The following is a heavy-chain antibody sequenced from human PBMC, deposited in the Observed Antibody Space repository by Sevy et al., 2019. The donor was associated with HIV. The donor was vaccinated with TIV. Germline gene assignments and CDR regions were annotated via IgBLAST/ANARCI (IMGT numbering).Heavy chain of an antibody. CDR2: IYYSGST. V-gene: IGHV4-59*13. CDR3: ARDRGQWLVHYFDY. CDR1: GGSISSYY. Sequence: SETLSLTCTVSGGSISSYYWSWIRQPPGKGLEWIGYIYYSGSTNYNPSLKNRVTISVDTSKNQFSLKLSSVTAADTAVYYCARDRGQWLVHYFDYWGQGTLVTVSS. D-gene: IGHD6-19*01. J-gene: IGHJ4*02.